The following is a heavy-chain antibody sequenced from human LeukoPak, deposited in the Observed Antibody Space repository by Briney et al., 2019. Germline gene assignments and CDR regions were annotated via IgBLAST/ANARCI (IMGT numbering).Heavy chain of an antibody. D-gene: IGHD2-2*01. CDR1: GFTVSNYA. CDR3: ARYCSGTCYSGFEY. J-gene: IGHJ4*02. Sequence: PGGSLRLSCAASGFTVSNYAMSWVRQAPGKGLEWVSTIRGSGGNTYYVDSVKGRFTISRDTSKNTLYLQMNSLRAEDTALYYCARYCSGTCYSGFEYWGQGTLATVSS. CDR2: IRGSGGNT. V-gene: IGHV3-23*01.